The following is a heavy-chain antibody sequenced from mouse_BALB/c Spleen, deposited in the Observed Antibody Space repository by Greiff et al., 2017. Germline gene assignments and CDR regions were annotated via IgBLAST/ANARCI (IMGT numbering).Heavy chain of an antibody. CDR3: ARHWDGFAY. CDR1: GYSFTSYY. CDR2: IFPGSGNT. D-gene: IGHD4-1*01. Sequence: VQLQQSGPELVKPGASVKISCKASGYSFTSYYIHWVKQRPGQGLEWIGWIFPGSGNTKYNEKFKGKATLTADTSSSTAYMQLSSLTSEDAAVYFCARHWDGFAYWGQGTLVTVSA. J-gene: IGHJ3*01. V-gene: IGHV1-66*01.